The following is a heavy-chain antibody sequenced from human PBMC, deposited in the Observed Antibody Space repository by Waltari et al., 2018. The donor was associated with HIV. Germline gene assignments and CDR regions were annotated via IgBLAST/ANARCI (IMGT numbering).Heavy chain of an antibody. V-gene: IGHV3-30*04. Sequence: QVQLVESGGGVVQPGRSLRLSCAASGFTFSSYAMHWVRPAPGKGLEWVAVISYDGSDKYYADAVKDRFTISRDNSKNTLYLQMNSLRAEDTAVYYCARGSTVTITDAFDIWGQGTMVTVSS. J-gene: IGHJ3*02. CDR2: ISYDGSDK. CDR1: GFTFSSYA. CDR3: ARGSTVTITDAFDI. D-gene: IGHD4-17*01.